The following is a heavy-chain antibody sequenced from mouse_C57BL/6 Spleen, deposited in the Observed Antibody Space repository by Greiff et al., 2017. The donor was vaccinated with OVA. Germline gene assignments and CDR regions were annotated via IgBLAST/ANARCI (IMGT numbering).Heavy chain of an antibody. CDR2: ILPGSGST. Sequence: QVVESGAELMKPGASVKLSCKATGYTFTGSWIEWVKQRPGHGLEWIGEILPGSGSTNYNEKFKGKATFTADTSSNTAYMQLSSLTTEDSAIYYCAIHSSGYPYFDYWGQGTTLTVSS. D-gene: IGHD3-2*02. CDR3: AIHSSGYPYFDY. J-gene: IGHJ2*01. V-gene: IGHV1-9*01. CDR1: GYTFTGSW.